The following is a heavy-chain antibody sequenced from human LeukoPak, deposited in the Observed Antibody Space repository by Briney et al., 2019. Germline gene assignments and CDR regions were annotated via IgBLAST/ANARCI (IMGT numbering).Heavy chain of an antibody. J-gene: IGHJ5*02. CDR2: ISAYNGNT. Sequence: ASVKVSCKASGYTFTSYGISWVRQAPGQGLEWMGWISAYNGNTNYAQKLQGRVTMTTDTSTSTAYMELRSLRSDDTAVYYFAXXXXXXXSSWYLNWFDPWGQGTLVTVSS. CDR1: GYTFTSYG. V-gene: IGHV1-18*01. D-gene: IGHD6-13*01. CDR3: AXXXXXXXSSWYLNWFDP.